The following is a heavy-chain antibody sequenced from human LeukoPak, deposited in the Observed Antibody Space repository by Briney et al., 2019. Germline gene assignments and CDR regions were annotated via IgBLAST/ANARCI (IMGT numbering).Heavy chain of an antibody. CDR2: MSIHGGNE. CDR1: GFTFSSYA. Sequence: PGGSLRLSCAASGFTFSSYAMSWVRQAPGEGLEWVAVMSIHGGNEYYADSVKGRFTISRDNSKNTVYLQMSSLRAEDTAVYYCASPAGAVTTTAPFDYWGQGTLVTVSS. V-gene: IGHV3-30-3*01. CDR3: ASPAGAVTTTAPFDY. J-gene: IGHJ4*02. D-gene: IGHD4-11*01.